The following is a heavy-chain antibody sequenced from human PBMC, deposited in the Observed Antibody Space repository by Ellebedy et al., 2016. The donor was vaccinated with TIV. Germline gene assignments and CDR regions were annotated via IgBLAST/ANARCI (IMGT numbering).Heavy chain of an antibody. Sequence: LSLTCAASGFTFRTYWMHWVRQAPGKGLVWVSHINNYGSTTDYADSVKGRFTISRDNAKSTLYLQMNSLRADDTGVYFCVRSWGPPVVSYGLAVWGRGTAVTVSS. V-gene: IGHV3-74*01. CDR3: VRSWGPPVVSYGLAV. CDR2: INNYGSTT. CDR1: GFTFRTYW. D-gene: IGHD2-21*01. J-gene: IGHJ6*02.